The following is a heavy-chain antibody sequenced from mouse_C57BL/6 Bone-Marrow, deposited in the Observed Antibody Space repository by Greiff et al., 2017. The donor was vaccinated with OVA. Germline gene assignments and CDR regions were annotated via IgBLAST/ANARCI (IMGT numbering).Heavy chain of an antibody. CDR2: IAPSDSYT. J-gene: IGHJ1*03. Sequence: QVQLQQPGAELVKPGASVKLSCKASGYTFTSYWMQWVKPRPGQGLEWIGEIAPSDSYTNYNQKFKGKATLTVDTSSSTAYMQLSSLTSEDSAVYYCARDYYYGSNWYFDVWGTGTTVTVSS. V-gene: IGHV1-50*01. CDR1: GYTFTSYW. D-gene: IGHD1-1*01. CDR3: ARDYYYGSNWYFDV.